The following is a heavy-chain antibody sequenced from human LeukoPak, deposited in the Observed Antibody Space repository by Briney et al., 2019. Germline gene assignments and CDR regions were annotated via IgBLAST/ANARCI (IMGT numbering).Heavy chain of an antibody. D-gene: IGHD1-1*01. V-gene: IGHV3-33*04. CDR3: ATSAPSWNDMFI. J-gene: IGHJ3*02. Sequence: PGGSLRLSCAASGFTFNNYGTHWVRQAPGKGLEGVAVIWYDGSKKYYADSVKGRLTISRDNSKHTLYLQMHNLRAEDTAVYYCATSAPSWNDMFIWGQGTMVTVSS. CDR1: GFTFNNYG. CDR2: IWYDGSKK.